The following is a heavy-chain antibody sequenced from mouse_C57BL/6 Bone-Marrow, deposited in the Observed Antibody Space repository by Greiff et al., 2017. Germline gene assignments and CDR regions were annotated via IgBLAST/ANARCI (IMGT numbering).Heavy chain of an antibody. Sequence: QVQLQQSGAELARPGASVKLSCKASGYTFTSYGISWVKQRTGPGLEWIGEISPRSGNTYYNEKFKGKATLTADKSSSTAYMELRSLTSEDSAVYFCARSAYYGSSYGYWGQGTTLTVSS. V-gene: IGHV1-81*01. CDR2: ISPRSGNT. CDR3: ARSAYYGSSYGY. D-gene: IGHD1-1*01. J-gene: IGHJ2*01. CDR1: GYTFTSYG.